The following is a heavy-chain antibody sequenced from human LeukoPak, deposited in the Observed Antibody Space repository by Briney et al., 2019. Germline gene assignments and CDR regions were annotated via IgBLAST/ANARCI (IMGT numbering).Heavy chain of an antibody. CDR1: GFTFSSYS. CDR2: ISSSSSYI. J-gene: IGHJ6*02. CDR3: AKIPIVMVRGVNSAMDV. V-gene: IGHV3-21*04. D-gene: IGHD3-10*01. Sequence: PGGSLRLSCAASGFTFSSYSMNWVRQAPGKGLEWVSSISSSSSYIYYADSVKGRFTISRDNSKNTLYLQMNSLRAEDTAVYYCAKIPIVMVRGVNSAMDVWGQGTTVTVSS.